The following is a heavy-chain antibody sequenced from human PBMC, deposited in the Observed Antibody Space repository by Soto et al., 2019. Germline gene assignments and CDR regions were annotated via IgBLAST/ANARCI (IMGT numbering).Heavy chain of an antibody. Sequence: GGSLRLSCAASGFTFSNYGMHWVRQVPGKGLEWVAVFSYDGSYKYYADSVKGRFTISRDNSKNTLFLQMNSLRAEDTAVYYCVKDDDRYYHDSGGLPYWGQGTLVTVSS. CDR2: FSYDGSYK. CDR1: GFTFSNYG. D-gene: IGHD3-22*01. V-gene: IGHV3-30*18. J-gene: IGHJ4*02. CDR3: VKDDDRYYHDSGGLPY.